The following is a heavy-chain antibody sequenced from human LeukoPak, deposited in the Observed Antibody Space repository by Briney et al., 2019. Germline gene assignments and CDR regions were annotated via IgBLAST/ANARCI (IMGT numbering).Heavy chain of an antibody. J-gene: IGHJ4*02. D-gene: IGHD2-15*01. CDR3: ASLGFCSASNCYSGTFDY. V-gene: IGHV4-59*01. Sequence: PSETLSLTCTVSGASISGYHWSWIRQPPGRELEGIGHISYNWSSNYNPSLQNRVVISLDTSKKQFSLQLRSATAADTAVYYCASLGFCSASNCYSGTFDYWGQGTLLTVSA. CDR2: ISYNWSS. CDR1: GASISGYH.